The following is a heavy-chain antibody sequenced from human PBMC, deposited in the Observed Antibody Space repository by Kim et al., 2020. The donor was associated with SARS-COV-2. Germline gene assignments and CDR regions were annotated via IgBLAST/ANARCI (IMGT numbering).Heavy chain of an antibody. CDR2: INHSGST. V-gene: IGHV4-34*01. CDR1: GGSFSGYY. D-gene: IGHD3-10*01. CDR3: ARVIPPDLAVLLWFFAAASCDP. J-gene: IGHJ5*02. Sequence: SETLSLTCAVFGGSFSGYYWSWIRQPPGKGLEWIGEINHSGSTNYNPSLKSRVTISVDTSKNQFSLKLSSVTAADTAVYYCARVIPPDLAVLLWFFAAASCDPWGQGTLVTVSS.